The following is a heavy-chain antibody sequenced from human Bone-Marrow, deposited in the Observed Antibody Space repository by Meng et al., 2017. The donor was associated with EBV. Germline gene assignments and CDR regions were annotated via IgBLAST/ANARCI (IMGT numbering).Heavy chain of an antibody. J-gene: IGHJ4*02. V-gene: IGHV3-23*01. CDR3: ANLAVAGDY. CDR2: ISGSGGST. Sequence: LEWVSAISGSGGSTYYADSVKGRFTISRDNSKNTLYLQMNSLRAEDTAVYYCANLAVAGDYWGQGTLVTVSS. D-gene: IGHD6-19*01.